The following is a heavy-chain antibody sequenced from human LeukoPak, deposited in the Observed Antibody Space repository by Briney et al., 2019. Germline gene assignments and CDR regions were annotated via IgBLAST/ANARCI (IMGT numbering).Heavy chain of an antibody. CDR2: IIPIFGTA. Sequence: ASVKVSCKASGGTFSSYAISGVRQAPGQGLEWMGGIIPIFGTANYAQKFQGRVTITADESTSTAYMELSSLRSEDTAVYYCARSRREFSLDYWGQGTLVTVSS. D-gene: IGHD3-9*01. CDR3: ARSRREFSLDY. V-gene: IGHV1-69*13. J-gene: IGHJ4*02. CDR1: GGTFSSYA.